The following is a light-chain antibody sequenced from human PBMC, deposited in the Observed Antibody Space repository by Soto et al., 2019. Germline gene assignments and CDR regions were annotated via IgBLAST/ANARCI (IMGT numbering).Light chain of an antibody. Sequence: EIVLTQSPGTLSLSPGERVTVSCRASQSVSSTYLAWYQQKSGQAPRLLISGASSRAAGIPDRFSVSGSGTDFTLTISRLEPEDFAVYYCHHFGSSPNTFGQGTKLEIK. J-gene: IGKJ2*01. CDR1: QSVSSTY. CDR2: GAS. V-gene: IGKV3-20*01. CDR3: HHFGSSPNT.